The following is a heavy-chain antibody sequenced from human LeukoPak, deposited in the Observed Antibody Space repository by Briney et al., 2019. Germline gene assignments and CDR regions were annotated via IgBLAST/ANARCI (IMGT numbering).Heavy chain of an antibody. CDR3: ARTRYYYDSSGYYLHDAFDI. V-gene: IGHV1-69*02. Sequence: SVKVSCKASGYTFTGYYMHWVRQAPGQGLEWMGRIIPILGIANYAQKFQGRVTITADKSTSTAYMELSSLRSEDTAVYYCARTRYYYDSSGYYLHDAFDIWGQGTMVTVSS. D-gene: IGHD3-22*01. CDR1: GYTFTGYY. CDR2: IIPILGIA. J-gene: IGHJ3*02.